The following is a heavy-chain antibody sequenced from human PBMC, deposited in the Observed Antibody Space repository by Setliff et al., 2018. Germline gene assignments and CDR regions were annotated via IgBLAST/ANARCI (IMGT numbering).Heavy chain of an antibody. D-gene: IGHD3-22*01. V-gene: IGHV4-59*08. CDR1: GGSISNYY. CDR3: ARHHAQYYSDSSGYFYEDWYFDL. Sequence: SETLSLTCTVSGGSISNYYWSWIRQPLGKGLEWIGYIYYSGTTNSIPSLKSRVTISVDTSKNQFSLKLSSVTAADTAVYYCARHHAQYYSDSSGYFYEDWYFDLWGRGTLVTVSS. CDR2: IYYSGTT. J-gene: IGHJ2*01.